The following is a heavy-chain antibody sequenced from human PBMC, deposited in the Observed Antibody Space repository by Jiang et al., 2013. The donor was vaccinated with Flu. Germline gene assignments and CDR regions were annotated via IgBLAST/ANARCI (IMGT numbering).Heavy chain of an antibody. CDR2: IWYDGSNK. CDR1: GFTFSSYG. D-gene: IGHD1-20*01. J-gene: IGHJ6*04. CDR3: ARDMYNWNPFQYYYYGMDV. Sequence: VQLVESGGGVVQPGRSLRLSCAASGFTFSSYGMHWVRQAPGKGLEWVAVIWYDGSNKYYADSVKGRFTISRDNSKNTLYLQMNSLRAEDTAVYYCARDMYNWNPFQYYYYGMDVWGKGTTVTVSS. V-gene: IGHV3-33*01.